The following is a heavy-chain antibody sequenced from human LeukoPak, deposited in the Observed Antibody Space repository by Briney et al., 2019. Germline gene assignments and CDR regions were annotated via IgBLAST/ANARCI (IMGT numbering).Heavy chain of an antibody. CDR2: IYSGGST. CDR3: ARGSRITIFGVVHYYMDV. J-gene: IGHJ6*03. D-gene: IGHD3-3*01. Sequence: GGSLRLSCAASGFTVSSNYMSWVRQAPGKGLEWVSAIYSGGSTYYADSVKGRFTISRDNSKNTLYLQMNSLRAEDTAVYYCARGSRITIFGVVHYYMDVWGKGTTVTVSS. V-gene: IGHV3-66*02. CDR1: GFTVSSNY.